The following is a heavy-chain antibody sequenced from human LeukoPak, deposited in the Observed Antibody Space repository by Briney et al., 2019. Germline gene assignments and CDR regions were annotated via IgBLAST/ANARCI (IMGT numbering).Heavy chain of an antibody. V-gene: IGHV1-18*01. CDR2: ISAYYGNT. CDR3: AREGLNMVRGVIPKEAWGWFDP. D-gene: IGHD3-10*01. J-gene: IGHJ5*02. Sequence: GASVKVSCKASGYTFTTYAISWVRQAPGQGLEWMGWISAYYGNTTYAQKFQGRVTMTTDTSTSTAYMELRSLRSDDTAVYYCAREGLNMVRGVIPKEAWGWFDPWGQGTLVTVSS. CDR1: GYTFTTYA.